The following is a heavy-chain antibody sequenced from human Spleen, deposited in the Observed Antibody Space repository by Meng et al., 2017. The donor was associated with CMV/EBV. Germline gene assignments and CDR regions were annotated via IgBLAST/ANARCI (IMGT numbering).Heavy chain of an antibody. J-gene: IGHJ3*02. CDR3: ARAVMAPYDSSDPVAFEI. CDR2: IKQDGSAK. D-gene: IGHD3-22*01. CDR1: GFTFSSSW. Sequence: LSLTCAASGFTFSSSWMSWVRQAPGKGLEWVANIKQDGSAKYYVDSVKGRFTISRDNAKNSLYLQMNSLRAEDTAVYYCARAVMAPYDSSDPVAFEIWGQGTMVTVSS. V-gene: IGHV3-7*01.